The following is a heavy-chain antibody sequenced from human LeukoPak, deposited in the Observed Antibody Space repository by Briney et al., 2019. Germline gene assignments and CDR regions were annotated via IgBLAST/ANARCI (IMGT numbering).Heavy chain of an antibody. J-gene: IGHJ4*02. CDR2: IDKDGNEI. D-gene: IGHD1-1*01. CDR3: VTDGDKWNDFEY. V-gene: IGHV3-7*01. Sequence: PGGSLRLSCAASGLIIRNFWMHWVRQAPGKGLEWVAIIDKDGNEIKYVDSVKGRFTLSRDNAKNSVYLQMNRLTTEDTALYYCVTDGDKWNDFEYWGQGTLVTVSS. CDR1: GLIIRNFW.